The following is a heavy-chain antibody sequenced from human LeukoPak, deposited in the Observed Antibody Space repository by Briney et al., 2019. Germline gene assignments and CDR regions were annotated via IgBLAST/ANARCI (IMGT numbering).Heavy chain of an antibody. CDR3: ARVIVRTEDAFDI. CDR2: IYYSGST. CDR1: GGSISSYY. J-gene: IGHJ3*02. Sequence: KSSETLSLTCTVSGGSISSYYWSWIRQPPGKGLEWIGYIYYSGSTNYNPSLKSRVTISVDTSKNQFSLKLSSVTAADTAVYYCARVIVRTEDAFDIWGQGTMVTVSS. V-gene: IGHV4-59*01. D-gene: IGHD3-22*01.